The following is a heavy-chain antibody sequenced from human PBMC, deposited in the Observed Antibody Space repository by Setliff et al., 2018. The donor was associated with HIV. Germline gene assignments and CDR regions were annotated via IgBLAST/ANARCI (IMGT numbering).Heavy chain of an antibody. D-gene: IGHD6-13*01. Sequence: SETLSLTCTVSGGSISSHYWSWIRQSPGKGLEWIGNIYYSGITNYNASLKSRVTISVDTSQNQFSLKLTSVTAADTAVYYCARGLPRRHSFIAAAGGFYYYGMDVWGQGTTVTVS. V-gene: IGHV4-59*11. CDR2: IYYSGIT. CDR1: GGSISSHY. CDR3: ARGLPRRHSFIAAAGGFYYYGMDV. J-gene: IGHJ6*02.